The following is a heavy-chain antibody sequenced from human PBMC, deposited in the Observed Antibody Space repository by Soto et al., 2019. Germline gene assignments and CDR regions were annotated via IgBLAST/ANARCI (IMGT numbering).Heavy chain of an antibody. V-gene: IGHV1-3*01. D-gene: IGHD3-16*01. CDR1: GYTFTNYA. CDR3: ARGRDGGFDP. J-gene: IGHJ5*02. CDR2: INGGNGNT. Sequence: QVQLVQSGAEVKKPGASVKVSCKASGYTFTNYAMQWVRQAPGQRLEWMGWINGGNGNTRYSQRFQGRVTISRDTFASTGYMELSSLKSEDTAVYYCARGRDGGFDPWGQGTLVTVSS.